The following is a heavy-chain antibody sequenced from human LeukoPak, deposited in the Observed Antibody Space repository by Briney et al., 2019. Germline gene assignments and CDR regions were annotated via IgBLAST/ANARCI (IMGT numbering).Heavy chain of an antibody. CDR2: ISGSGGST. J-gene: IGHJ4*02. V-gene: IGHV3-23*01. Sequence: GGSLRLSCAASGFTFSSYAMSWVRQAPGKGLEWVSAISGSGGSTYYADSVKGRFTISRDNSKNTLYLQMGSLRAEDMAVYYCARDYLSSGSYYNPGGDWGQGTLVTVSS. D-gene: IGHD3-10*01. CDR3: ARDYLSSGSYYNPGGD. CDR1: GFTFSSYA.